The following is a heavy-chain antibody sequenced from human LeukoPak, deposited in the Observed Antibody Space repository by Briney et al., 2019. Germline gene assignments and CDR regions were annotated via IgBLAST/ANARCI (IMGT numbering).Heavy chain of an antibody. V-gene: IGHV4-39*07. CDR2: IYYSGST. J-gene: IGHJ6*03. Sequence: SETLSLTCTVSGGSISSYYWGWIRQPPGKGLEWIGSIYYSGSTYYNPSLKSRVTISVDTSKNQFSLKLSSVTAADTAVYYCAKTGSSSWYGHYYYYMDVWGKGTTVTVSS. CDR3: AKTGSSSWYGHYYYYMDV. CDR1: GGSISSYY. D-gene: IGHD6-13*01.